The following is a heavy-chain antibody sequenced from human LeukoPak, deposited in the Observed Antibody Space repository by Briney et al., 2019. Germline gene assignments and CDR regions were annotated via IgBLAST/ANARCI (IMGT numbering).Heavy chain of an antibody. D-gene: IGHD3-16*01. Sequence: GGSLRLSCAASGFAFSSYWMNWARQAPGKGLEWVASINHNGNVNYYVDSVKGRFTISRDNAKNSLYLQMSNLRAEDTAVYFCARGGGLDAWGQGATVTVSS. J-gene: IGHJ6*02. V-gene: IGHV3-7*03. CDR3: ARGGGLDA. CDR1: GFAFSSYW. CDR2: INHNGNVN.